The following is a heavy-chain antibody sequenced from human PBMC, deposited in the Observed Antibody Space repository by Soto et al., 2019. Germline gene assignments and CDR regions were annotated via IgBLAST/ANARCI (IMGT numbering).Heavy chain of an antibody. Sequence: SETLSLTCTVSGGSISSGGYYWSWIRQHPGKGLEWIGYIYYSGSTYYNPSLKSRVTISVDTSKNQFSLKLSSVTAADTAVYYCARGRLIAAAGTCPWFDPWGQGTLLTVSS. J-gene: IGHJ5*02. D-gene: IGHD6-13*01. V-gene: IGHV4-31*03. CDR1: GGSISSGGYY. CDR2: IYYSGST. CDR3: ARGRLIAAAGTCPWFDP.